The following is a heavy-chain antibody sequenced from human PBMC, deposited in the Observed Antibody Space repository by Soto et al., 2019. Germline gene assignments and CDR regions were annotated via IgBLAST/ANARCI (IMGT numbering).Heavy chain of an antibody. V-gene: IGHV3-30*18. J-gene: IGHJ6*02. CDR1: GFTFSSYG. CDR2: ISYDGSNK. CDR3: AKDLGDYRFFVSDYYYYGMDV. Sequence: GGSLRLSCAASGFTFSSYGMHWVRQAPGKGLEWVAVISYDGSNKYYADSVKGRFTISRDNSKNTLYLQMNSLRAEDTAVYYCAKDLGDYRFFVSDYYYYGMDVWGQGTTVTVSS. D-gene: IGHD3-16*01.